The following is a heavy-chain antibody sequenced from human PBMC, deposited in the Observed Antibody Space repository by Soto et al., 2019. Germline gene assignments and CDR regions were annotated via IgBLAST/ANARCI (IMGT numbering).Heavy chain of an antibody. Sequence: PWGSLRLSCAASGFTFSSYSMHWVRQAPGKGLVWVSRINSDGSSTSYADSVKGRFTISRDNAKNALYLQMNSLRAEDTAVYYCARDDDSSGYRENDAFDIWGQGTMVTVSS. CDR3: ARDDDSSGYRENDAFDI. D-gene: IGHD3-22*01. J-gene: IGHJ3*02. CDR1: GFTFSSYS. V-gene: IGHV3-74*01. CDR2: INSDGSST.